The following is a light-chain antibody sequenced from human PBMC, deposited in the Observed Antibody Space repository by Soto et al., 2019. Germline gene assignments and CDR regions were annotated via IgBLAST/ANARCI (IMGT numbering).Light chain of an antibody. Sequence: IVFTQSPSTLSLSPAERAPLSCRAKQTVNTYLSWYQHKPGQAPRLLISGASNRASGIPARFSAWGSGTDFTLTISRVDPADFAFYYCQQYFTSPITFGQGTRLEIK. CDR1: QTVNTY. V-gene: IGKV3-11*01. CDR3: QQYFTSPIT. J-gene: IGKJ5*01. CDR2: GAS.